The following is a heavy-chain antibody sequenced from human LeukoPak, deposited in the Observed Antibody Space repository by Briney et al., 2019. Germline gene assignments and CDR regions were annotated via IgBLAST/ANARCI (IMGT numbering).Heavy chain of an antibody. CDR3: ARLSAYYYGSYFYYYMDV. D-gene: IGHD3-10*01. Sequence: GGSLRLSCAASGFTFSSYWMTWVRQLPGKGPEWVANIRQDESERYFADSVKGRFTISRDNAKKSVYLHMSSLRAEDTALYYCARLSAYYYGSYFYYYMDVWGKGTTVTVSS. CDR1: GFTFSSYW. CDR2: IRQDESER. J-gene: IGHJ6*03. V-gene: IGHV3-7*01.